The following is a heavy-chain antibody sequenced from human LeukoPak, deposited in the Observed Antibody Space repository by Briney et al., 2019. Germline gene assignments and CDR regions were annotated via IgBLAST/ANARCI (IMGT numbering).Heavy chain of an antibody. J-gene: IGHJ5*02. CDR3: ARANRYSYGLNWFDP. D-gene: IGHD5-18*01. V-gene: IGHV4-59*01. CDR2: IYYSGST. CDR1: GGSISSYY. Sequence: SETLSLTCTVSGGSISSYYWSWVRQPPGKGLEWIGYIYYSGSTNYNPSLKSRVTISVDTSKNQFSLKLSSVTAADTAVYYCARANRYSYGLNWFDPWGQGTLVTVSS.